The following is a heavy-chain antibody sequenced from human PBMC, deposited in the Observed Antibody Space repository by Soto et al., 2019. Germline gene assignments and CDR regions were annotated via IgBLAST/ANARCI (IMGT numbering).Heavy chain of an antibody. CDR2: ISGSGGST. J-gene: IGHJ6*02. D-gene: IGHD6-13*01. Sequence: EVQLLESGGGLVQPGGSLRLSCAASGFTFSSYAMSWVRQAPGKGLEWVSAISGSGGSTYYADSVKGRFTISRDNSKNTLYLQMNSRRAEDTAVYYCAKVGRYSSSWYLNYYYYGMDVWGQGTKVTVSS. CDR3: AKVGRYSSSWYLNYYYYGMDV. CDR1: GFTFSSYA. V-gene: IGHV3-23*01.